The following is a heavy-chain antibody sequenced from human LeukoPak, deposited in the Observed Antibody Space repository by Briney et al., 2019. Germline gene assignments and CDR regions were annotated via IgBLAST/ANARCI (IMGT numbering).Heavy chain of an antibody. J-gene: IGHJ3*02. CDR2: INPNSGGT. V-gene: IGHV1-2*06. CDR3: ARPHYESSGLYVDAFDI. Sequence: ASVKVSCKASGYTLTAYYLHWVRQAPGQGLEWMGRINPNSGGTTYAQKFQGRVTMTRDTSIGTAYMEQSSLRSDDTAVYYCARPHYESSGLYVDAFDIWGQGTMVTVSS. CDR1: GYTLTAYY. D-gene: IGHD3-22*01.